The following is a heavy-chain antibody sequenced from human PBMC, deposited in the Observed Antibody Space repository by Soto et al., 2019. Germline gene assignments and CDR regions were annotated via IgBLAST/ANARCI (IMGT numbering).Heavy chain of an antibody. D-gene: IGHD5-12*01. CDR3: ARGSIVTTSLTPFDY. CDR1: GFTFSSYS. J-gene: IGHJ4*02. CDR2: ISTSNSYI. Sequence: PGGSLRLSCAASGFTFSSYSMNWVRQAPGEGLEWVSSISTSNSYIYYADSVKGRFTVSRDNAKNSLYLQIDSLRDEDTAVYYCARGSIVTTSLTPFDYWGQGTLVTVSS. V-gene: IGHV3-21*01.